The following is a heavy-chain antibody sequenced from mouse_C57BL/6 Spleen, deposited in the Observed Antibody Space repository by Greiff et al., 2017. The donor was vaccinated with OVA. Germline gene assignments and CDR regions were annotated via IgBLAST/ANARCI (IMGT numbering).Heavy chain of an antibody. CDR3: TRQITGWYFDV. CDR1: GYTFTDYE. J-gene: IGHJ1*03. CDR2: IDPETGGT. D-gene: IGHD1-1*01. Sequence: VQLQQSGAELVRPGASVTLSCKASGYTFTDYEMHWVKQTPVHGLEWIGAIDPETGGTAYNQKFKGKAILTADKSSSTAYMELRSLTSEDSAVYYCTRQITGWYFDVWAQGPRSPSPQ. V-gene: IGHV1-15*01.